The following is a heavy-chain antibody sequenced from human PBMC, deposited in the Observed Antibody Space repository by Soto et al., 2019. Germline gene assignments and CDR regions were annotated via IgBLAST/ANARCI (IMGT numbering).Heavy chain of an antibody. D-gene: IGHD6-19*01. CDR3: GRGGWYNDY. CDR2: IHYTECT. Sequence: QVHLQESGPGVVEPSETLSLTCTVSGGSIGNFYWSWTRQPPGKGLERIGYIHYTECTSYNPSLNSRVTISVDTSKNQFSLRLSSVTPADTVVYFWGRGGWYNDYWGQGILVTVSS. CDR1: GGSIGNFY. J-gene: IGHJ4*02. V-gene: IGHV4-59*01.